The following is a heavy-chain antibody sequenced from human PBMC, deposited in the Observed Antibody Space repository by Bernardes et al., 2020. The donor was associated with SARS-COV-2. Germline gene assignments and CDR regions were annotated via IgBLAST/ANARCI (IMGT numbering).Heavy chain of an antibody. J-gene: IGHJ3*02. CDR2: VYYTRAT. CDR1: GASISRGYD. CDR3: SRDSGLTDVRAFDI. Sequence: SETLSLTCSVSGASISRGYDWCWSRQLPGKGLEWLGDVYYTRATSYNSSLKSRLSLKVDTSENQFSLRLSYVIAADTAVYYCSRDSGLTDVRAFDIWGRGTLVTVSS. V-gene: IGHV4-31*03. D-gene: IGHD3-10*01.